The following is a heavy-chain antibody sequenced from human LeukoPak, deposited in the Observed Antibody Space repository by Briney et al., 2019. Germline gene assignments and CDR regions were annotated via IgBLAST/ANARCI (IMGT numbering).Heavy chain of an antibody. D-gene: IGHD2-21*02. CDR1: GFTFSDDY. CDR2: TRNKAKRYTT. J-gene: IGHJ4*02. V-gene: IGHV3-72*01. Sequence: GGCLRLSCAASGFTFSDDYMDWVRQAPGKGGEWGGRTRNKAKRYTTEYAASVKRRFTISKDDSKNSLYLQMNSLKADDTPVYYCARGVYCGVHCYYWNMWGQGTLVTVSS. CDR3: ARGVYCGVHCYYWNM.